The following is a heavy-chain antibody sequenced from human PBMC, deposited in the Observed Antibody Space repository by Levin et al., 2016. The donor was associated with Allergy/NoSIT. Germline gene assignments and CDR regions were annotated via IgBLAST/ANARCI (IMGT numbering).Heavy chain of an antibody. CDR2: IYDSGSA. Sequence: SETLSLTCNVSGGSLSNYYWSWIRKSPGKGLEWIGYIYDSGSAHYNPSLKSRVTMSVDTSKNQFYLKVRSVTAADTAVYYCARIGGGYYGSGSYYRLSQYYYGMDVWGQGATVTVSS. CDR1: GGSLSNYY. D-gene: IGHD3-10*01. J-gene: IGHJ6*02. V-gene: IGHV4-59*01. CDR3: ARIGGGYYGSGSYYRLSQYYYGMDV.